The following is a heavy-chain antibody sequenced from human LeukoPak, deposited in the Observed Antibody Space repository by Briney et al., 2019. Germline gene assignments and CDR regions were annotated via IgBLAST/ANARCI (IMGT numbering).Heavy chain of an antibody. CDR2: ISGSGGST. CDR1: GFTFKSHA. V-gene: IGHV3-23*01. D-gene: IGHD2-21*02. J-gene: IGHJ4*02. CDR3: AKDRAIVVVTATDDY. Sequence: GGSLRLSCAASGFTFKSHAMSWVRQAPGKGLEWVSAISGSGGSTYYADSVKGRFTISRDNSKNTLYLQMNSLRAEDTAVYYCAKDRAIVVVTATDDYWGQGTLVTVSS.